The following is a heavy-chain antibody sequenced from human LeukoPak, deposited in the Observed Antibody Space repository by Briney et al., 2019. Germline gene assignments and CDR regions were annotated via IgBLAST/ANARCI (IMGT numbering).Heavy chain of an antibody. Sequence: PGGSLRLSCAASGFTFSSYAMSWVRQAPGKGLEWVSAISGSGGSTYYADSVKGRFTISRDNSKNTLYLQMNSLRAEDTAVYYCAKSAPAAYYYDSSGYLGYFDYWGQGTLVTVSS. CDR3: AKSAPAAYYYDSSGYLGYFDY. J-gene: IGHJ4*02. V-gene: IGHV3-23*01. CDR2: ISGSGGST. D-gene: IGHD3-22*01. CDR1: GFTFSSYA.